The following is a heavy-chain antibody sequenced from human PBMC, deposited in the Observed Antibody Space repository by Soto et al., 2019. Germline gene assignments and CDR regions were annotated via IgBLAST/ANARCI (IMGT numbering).Heavy chain of an antibody. CDR1: GGSISSYY. V-gene: IGHV4-59*01. CDR2: IYYSGST. CDR3: ARDIAARSSGFGY. D-gene: IGHD6-6*01. Sequence: QVQLQESGPGLVKPSETLSLTCTVSGGSISSYYWSWIRQPPGKGLEWIGYIYYSGSTNYNPSLKSRLTISVDTSKNQFSLKLSSVTAADTAVYYCARDIAARSSGFGYWGQGTLVTVSS. J-gene: IGHJ4*02.